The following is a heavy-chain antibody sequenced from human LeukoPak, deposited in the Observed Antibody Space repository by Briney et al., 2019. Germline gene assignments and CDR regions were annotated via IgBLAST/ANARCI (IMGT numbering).Heavy chain of an antibody. CDR1: GFTFDTYS. V-gene: IGHV3-21*04. CDR2: ISSSSSYI. CDR3: ASQFWWAAVAGTALDY. J-gene: IGHJ4*02. Sequence: GGSLRLSCAASGFTFDTYSMSWVRQAPGKGLEWVSSISSSSSYIYYADSVKGRFTISRDNAKNSLYLQMNSLRAEDTAVYYCASQFWWAAVAGTALDYWGQGALVTVSS. D-gene: IGHD6-19*01.